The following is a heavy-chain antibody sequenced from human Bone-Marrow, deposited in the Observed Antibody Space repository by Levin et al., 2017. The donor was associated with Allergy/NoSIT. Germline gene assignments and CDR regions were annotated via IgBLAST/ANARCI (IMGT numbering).Heavy chain of an antibody. D-gene: IGHD5-24*01. V-gene: IGHV3-30*18. CDR1: GFTFSSYG. Sequence: LSLTCAASGFTFSSYGMHWVRQAPGKGLEWVAVISYDGSNKYYADSVKGRFTISRDNSKNTLYLQMNSLRAEDTAVYYCAKDDELERDGYPPGFDYWGQGTLVTVSS. CDR2: ISYDGSNK. J-gene: IGHJ4*02. CDR3: AKDDELERDGYPPGFDY.